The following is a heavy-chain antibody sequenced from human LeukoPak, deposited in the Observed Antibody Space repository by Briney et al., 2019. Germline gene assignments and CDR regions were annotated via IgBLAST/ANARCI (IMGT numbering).Heavy chain of an antibody. J-gene: IGHJ4*02. CDR1: GYTFTSYG. CDR2: ISAYNGNT. Sequence: ASVKVSCKASGYTFTSYGISWVRQAPGQGLEWMGWISAYNGNTNYAQKLQGRVTMTTDTSTSTAYMELRSLRSDDTAVYYCARGPAFDSSGYYQPFDYWGQGTLVTVSS. V-gene: IGHV1-18*01. D-gene: IGHD3-22*01. CDR3: ARGPAFDSSGYYQPFDY.